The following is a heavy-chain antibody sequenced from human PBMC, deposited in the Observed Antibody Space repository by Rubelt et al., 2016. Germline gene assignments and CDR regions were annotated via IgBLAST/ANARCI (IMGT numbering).Heavy chain of an antibody. J-gene: IGHJ5*02. CDR2: IIPIFGTA. V-gene: IGHV1-69*06. D-gene: IGHD5-12*01. CDR3: ARDPTTRFTSTGWFDP. Sequence: QVQLVQSGAEVKKPGSSVMVSCKASGGTFRSYAISWVRQAPGQGLEWMGGIIPIFGTATYAQKFQGRVTMTTDTSTSTAYMELRSLRSDDTAVYYWARDPTTRFTSTGWFDPWGQGTLVTVSS. CDR1: GGTFRSYA.